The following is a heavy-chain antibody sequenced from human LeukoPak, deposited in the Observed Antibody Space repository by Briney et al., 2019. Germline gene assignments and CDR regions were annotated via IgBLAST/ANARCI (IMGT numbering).Heavy chain of an antibody. V-gene: IGHV4-31*03. D-gene: IGHD5-24*01. Sequence: PSETLSLTCSVSGDSINSAGDFWGWTRQLPGKGLEWIGYIRNGGFTNYNPSLKSRMTMSIDRSKNQVYLNVISVTAADTAVYYCARQHNYLFDPWGRGTLVIVSS. CDR2: IRNGGFT. CDR1: GDSINSAGDF. J-gene: IGHJ5*02. CDR3: ARQHNYLFDP.